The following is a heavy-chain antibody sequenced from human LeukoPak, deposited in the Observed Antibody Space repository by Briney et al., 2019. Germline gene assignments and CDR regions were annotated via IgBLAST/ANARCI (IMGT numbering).Heavy chain of an antibody. Sequence: SETLSLTCTVSGGSVSSGSYYWSWIRQPPGKGLEWIGYIYYSGSTNYNPSLKSRVTISVDTSKNQFSLKLSSVTAADTAVYYCARDRSDYYDSSGYGGYFDYWGQGTLVTVSS. J-gene: IGHJ4*02. CDR1: GGSVSSGSYY. V-gene: IGHV4-61*01. D-gene: IGHD3-22*01. CDR2: IYYSGST. CDR3: ARDRSDYYDSSGYGGYFDY.